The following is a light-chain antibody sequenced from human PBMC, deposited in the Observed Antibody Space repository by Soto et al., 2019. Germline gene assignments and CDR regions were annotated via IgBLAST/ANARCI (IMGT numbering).Light chain of an antibody. V-gene: IGLV2-8*01. J-gene: IGLJ3*02. Sequence: QSVLTQPPSASGSPGQSVTISCTGTSSDVGDYNYVSWYQQHPGKAPKLIIYEVSKRPSGVTDRFSGSKSGNTASLTVAGLKAEDEADYYCSSYAGSNNWVFGGGTQLTVL. CDR3: SSYAGSNNWV. CDR2: EVS. CDR1: SSDVGDYNY.